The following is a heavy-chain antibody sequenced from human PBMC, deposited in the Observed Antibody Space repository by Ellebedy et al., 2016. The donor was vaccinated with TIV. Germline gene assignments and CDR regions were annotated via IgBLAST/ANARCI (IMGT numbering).Heavy chain of an antibody. CDR2: ISWNSGSI. CDR1: GFTFDDYA. V-gene: IGHV3-9*01. Sequence: SLKISCAASGFTFDDYAMHWVRQAPGKGLEWVSGISWNSGSIGYADSVKGRFTISRDNAKNSLYLQMNSLRAEDTALYYCAKDRGTVIWGQGTLVTVSS. D-gene: IGHD4-17*01. CDR3: AKDRGTVI. J-gene: IGHJ4*02.